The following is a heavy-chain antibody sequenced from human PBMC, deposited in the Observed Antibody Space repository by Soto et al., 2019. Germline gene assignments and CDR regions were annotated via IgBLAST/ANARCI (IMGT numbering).Heavy chain of an antibody. CDR3: ARSGASYATSGYPWSNFAR. Sequence: QVHLVQSGAEVKKPGASVKVSCKASGYTLTSYGISWVRQAPGQGLQWMGWISAYNGNTNYADKFQGRVTMTTDTSTSTPNTEVRSLRSDDTAVYYCARSGASYATSGYPWSNFARWGQGTMVNVS. CDR1: GYTLTSYG. CDR2: ISAYNGNT. D-gene: IGHD3-22*01. V-gene: IGHV1-18*01. J-gene: IGHJ3*01.